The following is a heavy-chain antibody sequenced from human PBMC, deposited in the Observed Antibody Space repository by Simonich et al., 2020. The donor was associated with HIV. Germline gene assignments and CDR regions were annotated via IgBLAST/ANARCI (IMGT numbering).Heavy chain of an antibody. V-gene: IGHV3-48*03. J-gene: IGHJ4*02. Sequence: VQLVESGGGVVQPGRSLRLSCAASGFTFSSYEMNWVRQAPGKGLEWVSYISSRDSIIDYADSVKGRFTISRDNAKNSLYLQMNSLRAEDTAVYYCARGWCSGVSCYSFDYWGQGTLVTVSS. CDR1: GFTFSSYE. CDR3: ARGWCSGVSCYSFDY. D-gene: IGHD2-15*01. CDR2: ISSRDSII.